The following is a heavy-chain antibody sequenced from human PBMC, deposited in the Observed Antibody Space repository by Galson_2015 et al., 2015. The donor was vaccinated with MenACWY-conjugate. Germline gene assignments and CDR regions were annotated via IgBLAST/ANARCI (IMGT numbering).Heavy chain of an antibody. D-gene: IGHD1-26*01. Sequence: QSGAEVTKPGESLKISCKTTGYSFTTYWIAWVRQMPGTGLEWMGLISPGDSNTRYSPSFQGQVTISADKSISTAYLQWSSLKASDTAMYYCARHPLGGRGMDGWGQGTTVTVSS. CDR2: ISPGDSNT. CDR3: ARHPLGGRGMDG. CDR1: GYSFTTYW. V-gene: IGHV5-51*01. J-gene: IGHJ6*02.